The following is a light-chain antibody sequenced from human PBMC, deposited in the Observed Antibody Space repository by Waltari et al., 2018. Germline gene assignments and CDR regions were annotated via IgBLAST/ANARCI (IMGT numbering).Light chain of an antibody. CDR3: QTWGAGFQI. V-gene: IGLV4-69*01. CDR2: LNSDGSH. J-gene: IGLJ2*01. Sequence: QLVLTQSPSASASLGDSVKLTCTLSSGHSSYSSYSIAWHQQQSGKGPRFLMKLNSDGSHKRGDGIPDRFSGSSSGAERYLTISSLQSADEADYYCQTWGAGFQIFGGGTKLAVL. CDR1: SGHSSYSSYS.